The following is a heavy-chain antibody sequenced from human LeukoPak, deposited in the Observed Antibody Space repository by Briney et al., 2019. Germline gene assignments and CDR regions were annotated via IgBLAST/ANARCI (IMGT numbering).Heavy chain of an antibody. J-gene: IGHJ4*02. CDR3: ASYSSGWSYFDY. CDR1: GGSISSSSYS. D-gene: IGHD6-19*01. Sequence: PSETLSLTCTVSGGSISSSSYSWGWIRQPPGKGLEWIGSIYYSGSTYYNPSLKSRVTISVDTSKNQFSLKLSSVTAADTAVYYCASYSSGWSYFDYWGQGTLVTVSS. CDR2: IYYSGST. V-gene: IGHV4-39*01.